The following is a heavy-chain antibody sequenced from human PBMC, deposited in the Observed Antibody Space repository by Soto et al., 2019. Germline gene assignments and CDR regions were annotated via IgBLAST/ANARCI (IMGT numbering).Heavy chain of an antibody. D-gene: IGHD3-22*01. Sequence: EVRLLESGGGFVQPGGSLRLSCAASGFTFSKYAMSWVRQTPGRVLEWVSTISDSGVSTYYADSVKGRFAISRDNSMNTLFPQMNSLRAEDTAVYYCAKDGGIDLVISKLLFDIWGPGTMVTVSS. V-gene: IGHV3-23*01. J-gene: IGHJ3*02. CDR1: GFTFSKYA. CDR2: ISDSGVST. CDR3: AKDGGIDLVISKLLFDI.